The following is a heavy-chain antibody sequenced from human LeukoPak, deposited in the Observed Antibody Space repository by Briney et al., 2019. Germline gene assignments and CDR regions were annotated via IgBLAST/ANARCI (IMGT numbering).Heavy chain of an antibody. V-gene: IGHV3-NL1*01. CDR3: ANPERQNYYDSSGTDAFDI. J-gene: IGHJ3*02. CDR2: IYSGGST. D-gene: IGHD3-22*01. CDR1: GFTFSSYG. Sequence: GGSLRLSCAASGFTFSSYGMRWVRQAPGKGLEWVSVIYSGGSTYYADSVKGRFTISRDNSKNTLYLQMNSLRAEDTAVYYCANPERQNYYDSSGTDAFDIWGQGTMVTVSS.